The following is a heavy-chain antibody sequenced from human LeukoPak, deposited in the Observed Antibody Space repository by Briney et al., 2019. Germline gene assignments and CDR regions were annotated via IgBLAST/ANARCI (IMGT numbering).Heavy chain of an antibody. J-gene: IGHJ4*02. D-gene: IGHD2-21*01. CDR3: AKDQEAYCGGDCYLGGFDY. V-gene: IGHV3-53*05. CDR1: GFAVNCNY. CDR2: LYSGGNT. Sequence: PGGSLRLSCAASGFAVNCNYMSWVRQAPGKGLELVSFLYSGGNTYYADFAKGRFTISRDNSKNTLYLQMNSLRAEDTAVYYCAKDQEAYCGGDCYLGGFDYWGQGTLVTVSS.